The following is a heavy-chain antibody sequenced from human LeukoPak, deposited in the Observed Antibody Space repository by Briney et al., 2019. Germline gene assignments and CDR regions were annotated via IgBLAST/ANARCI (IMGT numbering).Heavy chain of an antibody. CDR3: AKNRRCSSTSCYEFYFDC. D-gene: IGHD2-2*01. J-gene: IGHJ4*02. V-gene: IGHV3-30*02. Sequence: PGGSLRRSCAASGFTFSSYGMHWVRQAPGKGLEWVAFIRYDGSNKYYADSVKGRFTISRDNSKNTLYLQMNSLRTEDTAVYYCAKNRRCSSTSCYEFYFDCWGQGTLVTVSS. CDR1: GFTFSSYG. CDR2: IRYDGSNK.